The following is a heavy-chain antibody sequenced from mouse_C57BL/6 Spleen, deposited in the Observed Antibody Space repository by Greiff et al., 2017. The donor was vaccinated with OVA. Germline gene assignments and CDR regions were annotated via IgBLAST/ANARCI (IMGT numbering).Heavy chain of an antibody. CDR1: GFTFSDYY. Sequence: EVKLVESAGGLVQPGRSMKLSCTASGFTFSDYYMAWVRQVPEKGLEWVANINYDGSSTYYLDSLKSRFIISRDNAKNILYLQMSSLKSEDTATYYCAREDYYGSQDYWGQGTTLTVSS. J-gene: IGHJ2*01. V-gene: IGHV5-16*01. D-gene: IGHD1-1*01. CDR3: AREDYYGSQDY. CDR2: INYDGSST.